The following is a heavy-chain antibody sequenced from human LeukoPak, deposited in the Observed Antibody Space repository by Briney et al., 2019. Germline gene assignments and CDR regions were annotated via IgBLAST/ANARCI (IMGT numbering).Heavy chain of an antibody. CDR3: ARHGDGGPAEYFRH. CDR1: GGSISSGIYY. V-gene: IGHV4-39*01. CDR2: IYYRGNT. J-gene: IGHJ1*01. D-gene: IGHD4-23*01. Sequence: SETLSLTCTVSGGSISSGIYYWAWIRQPPGKGLEWIGSIYYRGNTYYNPSLKSRVTLSVDTCKNQFSLNLSSVAAADTAVYYCARHGDGGPAEYFRHWGQGTLVTVSS.